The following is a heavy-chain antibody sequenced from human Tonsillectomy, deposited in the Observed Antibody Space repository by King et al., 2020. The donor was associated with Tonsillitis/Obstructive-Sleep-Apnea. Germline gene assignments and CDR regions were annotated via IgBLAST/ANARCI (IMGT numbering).Heavy chain of an antibody. D-gene: IGHD5-18*01. J-gene: IGHJ6*02. Sequence: VQLVESGGGVVQPGRSLRLSCAASGFTLSSYAMHWVRQAPGKGLEWVAVISYDGSNKYYADSVKGRFTISRDNSKNTLYRQMNSLRAEDTAVYYCASYRDTVIVFYYSGIDFWGQGTTVTISS. CDR2: ISYDGSNK. CDR3: ASYRDTVIVFYYSGIDF. CDR1: GFTLSSYA. V-gene: IGHV3-30*04.